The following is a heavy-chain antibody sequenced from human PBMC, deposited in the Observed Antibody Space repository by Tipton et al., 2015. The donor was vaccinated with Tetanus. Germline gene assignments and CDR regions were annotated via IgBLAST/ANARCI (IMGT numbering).Heavy chain of an antibody. D-gene: IGHD3-22*01. CDR3: Y. CDR2: VFFSGNT. J-gene: IGHJ4*02. CDR1: GGSISGSRYY. V-gene: IGHV4-39*01. Sequence: TLSLTCAVSGGSISGSRYYWGWIRQPPKKGLEWIGNVFFSGNTYYNPSFKSRVTISVDTAVYYCASLHTDFYDSNGYSGADYWGQGTLVTVSS.